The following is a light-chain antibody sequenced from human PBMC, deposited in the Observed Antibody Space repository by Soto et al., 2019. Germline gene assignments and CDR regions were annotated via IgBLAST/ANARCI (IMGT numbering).Light chain of an antibody. CDR3: QQYWA. V-gene: IGKV1-5*01. J-gene: IGKJ1*01. CDR1: QSISSW. Sequence: DIQMTQSPSTLSASVGDRVTITCRASQSISSWLAWYQQKPGKAPKLLIYDASSLESGVPSRFGGSGSGTEFTLTISSLQPDDFATYYCQQYWACGQGTKV. CDR2: DAS.